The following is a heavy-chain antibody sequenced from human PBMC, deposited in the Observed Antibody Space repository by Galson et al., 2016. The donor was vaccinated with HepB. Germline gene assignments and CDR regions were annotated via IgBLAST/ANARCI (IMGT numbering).Heavy chain of an antibody. CDR2: ISGSASRT. D-gene: IGHD6-19*01. J-gene: IGHJ4*02. Sequence: LEWVAAISGSASRTYSAGSVKGRFTISRDNSKSTLYLLMNSLRAEDTAIYYCAKDQRYMESSGWYDFDFWGQGTLVIVSS. V-gene: IGHV3-23*01. CDR3: AKDQRYMESSGWYDFDF.